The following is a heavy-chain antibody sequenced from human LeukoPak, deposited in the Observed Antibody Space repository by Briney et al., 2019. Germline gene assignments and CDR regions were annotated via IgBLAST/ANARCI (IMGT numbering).Heavy chain of an antibody. CDR1: GFTFSRYA. D-gene: IGHD5-24*01. V-gene: IGHV3-23*01. J-gene: IGHJ4*02. Sequence: GGSLRLSCAASGFTFSRYAMSWVRQAPGKGLEWVCGMSSSGESPYYADSVKGRFTISTDNSKNTLYLEINSLRAEDTAVYYCAKKRRDGYNPFDYLGQGTLVTVSS. CDR3: AKKRRDGYNPFDY. CDR2: MSSSGESP.